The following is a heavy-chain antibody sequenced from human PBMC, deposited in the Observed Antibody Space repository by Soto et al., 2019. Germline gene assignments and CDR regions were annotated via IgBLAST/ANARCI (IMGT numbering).Heavy chain of an antibody. CDR1: GDSITSTNW. J-gene: IGHJ6*02. V-gene: IGHV4-4*02. Sequence: QVQLQESGPGLVKPSGTLSLTCGVSGDSITSTNWWSWVRQPPGRGLEWIGEIYHSGTTHYNPSLNSRITILLDESKNQFSLNLSSVTAADTAVYYCARLKGPGHYGLDVWGQGTTVSVFS. CDR3: ARLKGPGHYGLDV. CDR2: IYHSGTT.